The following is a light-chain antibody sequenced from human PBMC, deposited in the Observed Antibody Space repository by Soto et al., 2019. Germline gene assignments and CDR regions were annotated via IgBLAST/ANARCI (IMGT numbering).Light chain of an antibody. CDR1: SSDVGSYNL. V-gene: IGLV2-23*01. Sequence: QSALTQSASGSGSPGQSITISCTGTSSDVGSYNLVSWYQQNPGKAPKLMIYEGSKRPSGLSNRFSGSKSGNTASLTISGLQAEDEADYYCCSYAGSYTYVFGTGTKVTVL. CDR2: EGS. J-gene: IGLJ1*01. CDR3: CSYAGSYTYV.